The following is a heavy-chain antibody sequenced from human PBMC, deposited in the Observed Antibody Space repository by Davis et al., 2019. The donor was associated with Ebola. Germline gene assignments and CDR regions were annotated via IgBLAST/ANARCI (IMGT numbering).Heavy chain of an antibody. CDR1: GGSINTYY. Sequence: MPGGSLRLSCTVSGGSINTYYWSWIRQPPGKGLECIGYIYYSGTTNYNPSLKSRVTISVDTSKNQFSLKLSSVTAADTAVYYCARWSSWWRGWWFDPWGQGTLVTVSS. J-gene: IGHJ5*02. CDR3: ARWSSWWRGWWFDP. V-gene: IGHV4-59*08. CDR2: IYYSGTT. D-gene: IGHD2-15*01.